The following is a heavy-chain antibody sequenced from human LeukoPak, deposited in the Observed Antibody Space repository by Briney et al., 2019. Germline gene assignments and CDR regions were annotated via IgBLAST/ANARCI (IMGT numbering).Heavy chain of an antibody. J-gene: IGHJ4*02. D-gene: IGHD3-10*01. Sequence: GGSLRLSCAASGFTFSSYSMNWVRQAPGKGLEWVAVISYDGSNKYYADSVKGRFTISRDNSKNTMYLQMNRLRAEDTAVYYCASGITLLRGVMDFWGQGTLVTVSS. CDR2: ISYDGSNK. CDR3: ASGITLLRGVMDF. CDR1: GFTFSSYS. V-gene: IGHV3-30*03.